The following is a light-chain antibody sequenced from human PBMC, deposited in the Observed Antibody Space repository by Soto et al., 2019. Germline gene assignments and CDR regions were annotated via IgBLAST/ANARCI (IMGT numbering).Light chain of an antibody. CDR1: QSISSW. J-gene: IGKJ1*01. Sequence: DIQMTQSPSTLSASVGDRVTITCRASQSISSWWAWYQQKPGKAPKLLIYKASSLESGVPSRFSGSRSGTEFTRNISSLQPDDFATYYCQQYNSYSAFGQGTKVEIK. CDR2: KAS. V-gene: IGKV1-5*03. CDR3: QQYNSYSA.